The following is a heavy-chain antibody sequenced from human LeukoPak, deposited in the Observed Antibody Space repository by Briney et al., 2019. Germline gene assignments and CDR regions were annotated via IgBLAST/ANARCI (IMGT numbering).Heavy chain of an antibody. D-gene: IGHD3/OR15-3a*01. CDR1: GFTFTSAW. V-gene: IGHV3-15*01. J-gene: IGHJ3*02. Sequence: GGSLRLSCAASGFTFTSAWMNWVRQAPGKGLEWVGRIKHKLVGGTTDYAAPVKGRFAISSDDSKNSVYLQMNSLETEDTGVYYCSAEVRDWGTFDGSDIWGQGTMVTVSS. CDR3: SAEVRDWGTFDGSDI. CDR2: IKHKLVGGTT.